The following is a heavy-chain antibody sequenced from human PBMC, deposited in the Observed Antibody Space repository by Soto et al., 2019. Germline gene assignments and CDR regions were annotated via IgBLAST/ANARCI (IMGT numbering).Heavy chain of an antibody. CDR2: ISAYNGNT. D-gene: IGHD2-2*01. CDR3: ARGPPAKYCSSTSCQVGAFDI. J-gene: IGHJ3*02. Sequence: QAPGQGLEWMGWISAYNGNTNYAQKLQGRVTMTTDTSTSTAYMELRSLRSDDTAVYYCARGPPAKYCSSTSCQVGAFDIWGQGTMVTVSS. V-gene: IGHV1-18*01.